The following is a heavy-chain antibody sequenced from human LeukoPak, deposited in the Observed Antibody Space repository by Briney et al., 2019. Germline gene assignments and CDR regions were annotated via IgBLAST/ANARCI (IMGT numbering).Heavy chain of an antibody. Sequence: ASVKVSCKASGYTFTGYYMHWVRQAPGQGLEWMRWINPKSGGTNYAQKFQGRVTMTRDTSISTAYMEFHALTSDDTAVYFCARVDCRGGSCFADHWGQGTLVTVSS. CDR2: INPKSGGT. J-gene: IGHJ4*02. CDR1: GYTFTGYY. CDR3: ARVDCRGGSCFADH. D-gene: IGHD2-15*01. V-gene: IGHV1-2*02.